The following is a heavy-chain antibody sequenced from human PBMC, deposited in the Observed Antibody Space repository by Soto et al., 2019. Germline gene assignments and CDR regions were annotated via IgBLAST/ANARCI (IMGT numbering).Heavy chain of an antibody. V-gene: IGHV1-18*01. D-gene: IGHD5-18*01. CDR2: ISPYDGNT. CDR3: ARDDTGVALDS. J-gene: IGHJ4*02. CDR1: GYTFITYG. Sequence: QVQLVQSGAEVKKPGASVKVSCRASGYTFITYGINWVRQAPGQGPEWIGWISPYDGNTHYGQNLQGRVSMTTDPFTGTAYMELRSLRSDDTAVYYCARDDTGVALDSWGQGTLVTVSS.